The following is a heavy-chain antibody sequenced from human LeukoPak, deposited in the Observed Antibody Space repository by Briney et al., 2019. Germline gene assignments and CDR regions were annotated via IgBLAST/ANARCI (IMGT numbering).Heavy chain of an antibody. V-gene: IGHV3-49*04. CDR2: IRTKPYGATT. CDR3: VGHLTFTSYHGSGSPYYFDY. CDR1: GFTFGDYA. D-gene: IGHD3-10*01. J-gene: IGHJ4*02. Sequence: TGGSLRLSCIASGFTFGDYAMSWVRQAPGKGLEWVGFIRTKPYGATTEYAASVKGRLTTSRDDSKSIAYLQMNSLKSEDTAVYYRVGHLTFTSYHGSGSPYYFDYWGQGTLVTVSS.